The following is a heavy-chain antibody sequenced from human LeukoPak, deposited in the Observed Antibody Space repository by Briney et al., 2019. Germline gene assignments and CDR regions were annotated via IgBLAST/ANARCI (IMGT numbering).Heavy chain of an antibody. CDR2: INTNTGNP. J-gene: IGHJ3*02. CDR3: ARRTVAELYAFDI. Sequence: ASVKVSCKASGYTFTGYYMHWVRQAPGQGLEWMGWINTNTGNPTYAQGFTGRFVFSLDTSVSTAYLQISSLKAEDTAVYYCARRTVAELYAFDIWGQGTMVTVSS. CDR1: GYTFTGYY. D-gene: IGHD6-19*01. V-gene: IGHV7-4-1*02.